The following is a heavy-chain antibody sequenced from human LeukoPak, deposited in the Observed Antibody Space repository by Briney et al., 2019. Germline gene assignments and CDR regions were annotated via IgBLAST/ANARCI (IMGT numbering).Heavy chain of an antibody. V-gene: IGHV1-18*01. J-gene: IGHJ5*02. D-gene: IGHD6-19*01. CDR3: ARVGGAVAVYNWFDP. Sequence: GASVKVSCKASGYTFTSYGISWVRQAPGQGLEWMGWISAYNGNTNYAQKRQGRVTMTTDTSTSTAYMELRSLRSDDTAVYYCARVGGAVAVYNWFDPWGQGTLVTVSS. CDR2: ISAYNGNT. CDR1: GYTFTSYG.